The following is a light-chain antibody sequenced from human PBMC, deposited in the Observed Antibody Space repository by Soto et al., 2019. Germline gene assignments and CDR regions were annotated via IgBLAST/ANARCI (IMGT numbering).Light chain of an antibody. CDR1: QGISSY. V-gene: IGKV1-8*01. Sequence: AIQMTQSPSSLAASVGDRFTITRRASQGISSYLAWYQQKPGKAPKLLIYAASTLQSGVPSRFSGSGSGTDFTLTISCLQSEDFATYYCQQYYSYPQTFGQGTKVDIK. J-gene: IGKJ1*01. CDR3: QQYYSYPQT. CDR2: AAS.